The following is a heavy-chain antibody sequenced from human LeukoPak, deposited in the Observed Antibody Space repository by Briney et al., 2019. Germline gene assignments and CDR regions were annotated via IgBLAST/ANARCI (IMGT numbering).Heavy chain of an antibody. V-gene: IGHV3-30*02. J-gene: IGHJ3*02. CDR2: IRYDGSNK. CDR3: VKKCYYDSSGTNDAFPS. Sequence: GGSLRLSCAASGFTYSSYSVHWVRQAPGKGLEGVAYIRYDGSNKYYADSVKGRFTISRDNSKNTLYVQVNSLRAEDTALYYCVKKCYYDSSGTNDAFPSWGEASIVTLSS. CDR1: GFTYSSYS. D-gene: IGHD3-22*01.